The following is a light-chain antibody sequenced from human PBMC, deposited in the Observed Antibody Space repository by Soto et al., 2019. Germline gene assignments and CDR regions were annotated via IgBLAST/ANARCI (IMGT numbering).Light chain of an antibody. CDR2: AAS. CDR3: QQSYSTLALT. V-gene: IGKV1-39*01. CDR1: QSISSY. J-gene: IGKJ4*01. Sequence: DIQMTQSPSSLSASVGDRVTITCRASQSISSYLNWYQQKPGKDPKLLIYAASSLQSGVPSRFSGSGSGTAFTLSISSLQPEDFATYYCQQSYSTLALTFGGGTKVEIK.